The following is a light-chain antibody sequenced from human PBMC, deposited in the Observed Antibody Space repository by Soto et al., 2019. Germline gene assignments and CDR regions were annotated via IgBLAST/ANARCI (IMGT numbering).Light chain of an antibody. CDR3: GSWDSSLSAYV. CDR2: DDD. CDR1: ISNIGGNS. Sequence: SVLTHPPSVSAAPGQRVTISCSGSISNIGGNSVSWYQQLPGTAPKLLIYDDDKRPSGIPDRFSGSKSGTSATLGITGFQTGDEADYYCGSWDSSLSAYVFGTGTKVTVL. V-gene: IGLV1-51*01. J-gene: IGLJ1*01.